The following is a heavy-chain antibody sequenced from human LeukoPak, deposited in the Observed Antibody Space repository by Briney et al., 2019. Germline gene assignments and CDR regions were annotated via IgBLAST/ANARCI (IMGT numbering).Heavy chain of an antibody. CDR3: ARDRGYSGYDSAVY. Sequence: SETLSLTCTVSGYSLSSGYYWGWIRQPPGKGLEWIGSIYHSGSTYYNPSLKSRVTISVDTSKNQFSLKLSSVTAADTAVYYCARDRGYSGYDSAVYRGQGTLVTVSS. CDR2: IYHSGST. CDR1: GYSLSSGYY. V-gene: IGHV4-38-2*02. J-gene: IGHJ4*02. D-gene: IGHD5-12*01.